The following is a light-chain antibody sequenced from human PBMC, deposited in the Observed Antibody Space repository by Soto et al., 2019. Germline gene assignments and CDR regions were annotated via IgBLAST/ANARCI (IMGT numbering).Light chain of an antibody. J-gene: IGKJ1*01. Sequence: EVVLTQSPGSVPLAPGGRSALSCRASQSVSSSYLAWYQQKPGQAPRLLIYGASSRATGIPDRFSGSGSGTDFTLTISRLEPEDFAVYYCQQYGSSPRTFGQGTKVDIK. CDR2: GAS. CDR1: QSVSSSY. V-gene: IGKV3-20*01. CDR3: QQYGSSPRT.